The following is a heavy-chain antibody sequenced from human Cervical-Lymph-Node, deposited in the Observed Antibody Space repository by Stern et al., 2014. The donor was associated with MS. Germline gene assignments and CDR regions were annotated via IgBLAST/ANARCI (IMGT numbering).Heavy chain of an antibody. CDR3: SRECGGSCSEADFDL. CDR1: GVSINSGDYY. V-gene: IGHV4-31*01. CDR2: SHFTDTT. Sequence: LQLQESGPGLVKPSQTLSLTCTASGVSINSGDYYWTWIRQHPGKGLEWIRSSHFTDTTHYNPSLQRPATMPADTSNHTSAQWLRSVTAADTAVYYCSRECGGSCSEADFDLWGRGTLVTVSS. J-gene: IGHJ2*01. D-gene: IGHD2-15*01.